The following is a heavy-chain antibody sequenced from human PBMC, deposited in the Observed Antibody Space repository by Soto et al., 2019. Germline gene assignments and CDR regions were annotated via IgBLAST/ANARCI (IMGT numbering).Heavy chain of an antibody. CDR3: ARGRIEGFDYYDYIGGSYRPTFDY. CDR2: IYYSGST. D-gene: IGHD3-16*01. CDR1: GGSISSGGYY. V-gene: IGHV4-31*03. J-gene: IGHJ4*02. Sequence: PSETLSLTCTVSGGSISSGGYYWSWIRQHPGKGLEWIGYIYYSGSTYYNPSLKSRVTISVDTSQNQFSLHLSSVTAADTAVYYWARGRIEGFDYYDYIGGSYRPTFDYWGQGTLVPVSS.